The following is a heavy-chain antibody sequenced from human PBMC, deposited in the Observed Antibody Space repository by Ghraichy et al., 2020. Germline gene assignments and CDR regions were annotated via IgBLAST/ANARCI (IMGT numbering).Heavy chain of an antibody. CDR1: GGSFSGYY. Sequence: SETLSLTCAVYGGSFSGYYWSWIRQPPGKGLEWIGEINHSGSTNYNPSLKSRVTISVDTSKNQFSLKLSSVTAADTAVYYCARGVFSGGSGSYYNAWGQGTLVTVSS. D-gene: IGHD3-10*01. CDR2: INHSGST. V-gene: IGHV4-34*01. J-gene: IGHJ4*02. CDR3: ARGVFSGGSGSYYNA.